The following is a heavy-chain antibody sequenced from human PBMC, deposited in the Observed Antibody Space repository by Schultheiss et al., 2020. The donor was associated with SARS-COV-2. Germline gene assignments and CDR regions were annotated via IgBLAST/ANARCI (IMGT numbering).Heavy chain of an antibody. J-gene: IGHJ4*02. Sequence: GGSLRLSCAASGFTFDDYAIHWVRQAPGKGLEWVSGISWNSYSIGYADSVKGRFTISRDNAKNTLYLQMNSLRAEDTAVYYCARASTETLALPDDYWGQGTLVTVSS. CDR3: ARASTETLALPDDY. V-gene: IGHV3-9*01. D-gene: IGHD4-17*01. CDR1: GFTFDDYA. CDR2: ISWNSYSI.